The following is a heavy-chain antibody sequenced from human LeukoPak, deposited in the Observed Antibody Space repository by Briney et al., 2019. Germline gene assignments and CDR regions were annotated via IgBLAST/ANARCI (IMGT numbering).Heavy chain of an antibody. J-gene: IGHJ4*02. CDR2: ISGSGDAT. D-gene: IGHD2-2*01. CDR3: VRSSASKYDY. Sequence: PGGSLRLSCSASGFTFSNYAMHWVRQAPGKGPQHVSTISGSGDATHYTDSMKGRFIISRDNSRNTLYLQMGGLRSEDTAVYYCVRSSASKYDYWGQGTLVTVSS. CDR1: GFTFSNYA. V-gene: IGHV3-64D*06.